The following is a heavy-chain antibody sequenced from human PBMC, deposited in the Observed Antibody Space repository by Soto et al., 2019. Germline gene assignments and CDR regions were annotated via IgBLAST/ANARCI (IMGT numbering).Heavy chain of an antibody. D-gene: IGHD6-19*01. Sequence: PGGSLRLSCAASGFTFSSYWMSWVRQAPGKGLEWVANIKQDGSEKYYVDSVKGRFTISRDNDKNSLYLQMNSLRAEDTAVYYCARDLSKGLATVDYWGQGTLLTVSS. CDR1: GFTFSSYW. V-gene: IGHV3-7*01. J-gene: IGHJ4*02. CDR2: IKQDGSEK. CDR3: ARDLSKGLATVDY.